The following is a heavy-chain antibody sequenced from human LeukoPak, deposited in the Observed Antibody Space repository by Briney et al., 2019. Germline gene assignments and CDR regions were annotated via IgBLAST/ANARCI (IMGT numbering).Heavy chain of an antibody. D-gene: IGHD5-12*01. CDR2: ISAYNSNT. Sequence: GASVKVSCKASGYTFTSYGISWVRQAPGQGLEWMGWISAYNSNTNYAQKLQGRVTMTTDTSTSTAYMELRSLRSDDTAVYYCARDINEPHSGYDWGSYYYYYGMDVWGQGTTVTVSS. CDR1: GYTFTSYG. V-gene: IGHV1-18*01. J-gene: IGHJ6*02. CDR3: ARDINEPHSGYDWGSYYYYYGMDV.